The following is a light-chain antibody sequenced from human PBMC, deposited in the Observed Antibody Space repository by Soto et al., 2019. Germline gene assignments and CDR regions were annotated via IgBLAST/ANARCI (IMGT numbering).Light chain of an antibody. J-gene: IGLJ1*01. V-gene: IGLV2-14*01. Sequence: QSALTQPASVSGSPGQTITISCTGTISDVGYYNYVSWNQQHPGKAPKVMMYEFSYRPSGISHRFSGSKSGNTASLTISGLQAEDEAQYYCASYTSSIVFGTGTKLTVL. CDR1: ISDVGYYNY. CDR3: ASYTSSIV. CDR2: EFS.